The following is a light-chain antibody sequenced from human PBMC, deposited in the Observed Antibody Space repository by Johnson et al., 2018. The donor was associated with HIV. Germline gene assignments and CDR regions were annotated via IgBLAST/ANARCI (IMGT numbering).Light chain of an antibody. CDR2: DTY. Sequence: QSVLTQPPSVSAAPGQKVTISCSGSNSNIGNNYISWYQQLPRTAPKLLIYDTYKRPSGIPDRFSGSKSGTSATLGITGLQTGDEADYYCGTWDNSLSAGGVFGTGTKVTVL. CDR3: GTWDNSLSAGGV. J-gene: IGLJ1*01. V-gene: IGLV1-51*01. CDR1: NSNIGNNY.